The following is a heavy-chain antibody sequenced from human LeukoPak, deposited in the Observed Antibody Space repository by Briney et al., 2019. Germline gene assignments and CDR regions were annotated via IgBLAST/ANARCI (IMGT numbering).Heavy chain of an antibody. D-gene: IGHD3-10*01. V-gene: IGHV5-51*01. Sequence: GESLKISCKGSGYSFTNYWIVWVPQMPGKGLEWMGNIYPGDSDTTYSPSLQGQVTISADKSITTAYMQWSSLQASDTAIYYCATSVRGVRQGMDVWGQGTTVTVSS. CDR3: ATSVRGVRQGMDV. CDR1: GYSFTNYW. CDR2: IYPGDSDT. J-gene: IGHJ6*02.